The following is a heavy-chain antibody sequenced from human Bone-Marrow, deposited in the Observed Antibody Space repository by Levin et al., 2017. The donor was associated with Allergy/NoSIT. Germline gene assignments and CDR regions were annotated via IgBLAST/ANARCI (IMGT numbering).Heavy chain of an antibody. CDR2: IKDDGSDK. CDR3: AREPRRFSYGH. J-gene: IGHJ4*02. V-gene: IGHV3-7*01. Sequence: GGSLRLSCAASGFTFSSYWMSWVRQAPGKGLEWVANIKDDGSDKYYVDSVKGRFTISRDNAKNSLYLQMNSLRAENTAVYYCAREPRRFSYGHWGQGTRVTVSS. D-gene: IGHD5-18*01. CDR1: GFTFSSYW.